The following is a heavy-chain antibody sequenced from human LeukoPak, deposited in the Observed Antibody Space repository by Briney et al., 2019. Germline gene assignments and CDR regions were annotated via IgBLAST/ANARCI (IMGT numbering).Heavy chain of an antibody. D-gene: IGHD6-13*01. CDR3: ATAPAAADSF. Sequence: PGGSLRLSCAASGFTFSNFWMTWVRQAPGKGLEWVANIERDGSAKTYVDSVKGRFTISRDNAKNSLLLQMTSLTADDTAVYYCATAPAAADSFWGQGTLVAVSS. CDR2: IERDGSAK. J-gene: IGHJ4*02. V-gene: IGHV3-7*01. CDR1: GFTFSNFW.